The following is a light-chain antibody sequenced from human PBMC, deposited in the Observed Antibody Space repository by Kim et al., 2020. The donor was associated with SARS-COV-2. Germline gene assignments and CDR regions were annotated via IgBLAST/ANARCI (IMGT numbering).Light chain of an antibody. V-gene: IGLV3-9*01. J-gene: IGLJ1*01. CDR2: RDS. CDR3: QVWDRSSYV. Sequence: SYELTQPLSVSVALGQTARITCGGNNIGSKNVHWYQQKPGQAPVLVIYRDSNRPSGIPERFSGSNSGNTATLTISRAQAGDEADYYCQVWDRSSYVFGTG. CDR1: NIGSKN.